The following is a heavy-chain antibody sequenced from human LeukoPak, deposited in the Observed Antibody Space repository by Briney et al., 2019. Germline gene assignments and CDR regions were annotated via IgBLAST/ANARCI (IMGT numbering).Heavy chain of an antibody. V-gene: IGHV3-7*01. CDR1: GFTFSNYC. CDR2: IKQDGSEK. J-gene: IGHJ6*03. CDR3: ARDNGVVHGVYYMDV. D-gene: IGHD3-3*01. Sequence: GGSLRLSCAASGFTFSNYCMTCVRQAPGKGLEGVADIKQDGSEKLYVNSVRGRFTISRDNAKMSLFLQMNSLRAEDTAVYYCARDNGVVHGVYYMDVWGKGTTVTVS.